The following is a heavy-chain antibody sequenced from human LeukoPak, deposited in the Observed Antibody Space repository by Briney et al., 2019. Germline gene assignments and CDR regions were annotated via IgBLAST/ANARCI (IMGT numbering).Heavy chain of an antibody. Sequence: PSETLSLTCAVYGGSFSGYYWSWIRQPPGKGLEWIGEINHSGSTYYNTSLKSRVTISVDTSKNQFSLKLSSVTAADTAVYYCARETSQKGAHYMDVWGKGTTVTISS. CDR3: ARETSQKGAHYMDV. CDR1: GGSFSGYY. CDR2: INHSGST. D-gene: IGHD3-16*01. V-gene: IGHV4-34*01. J-gene: IGHJ6*03.